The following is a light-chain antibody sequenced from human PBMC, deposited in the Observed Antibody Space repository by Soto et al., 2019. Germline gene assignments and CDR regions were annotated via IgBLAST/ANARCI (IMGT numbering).Light chain of an antibody. CDR2: EVS. Sequence: QSALTQPRSASGSPGQSVTISCTGTSSDVGGYNYVSWYQQHPGKAPKLMIYEVSKRPSGVPDRFSGSKSGNTASLTVSGLQAGDEADYYCSSYAGSALFVFGTGTKVTVL. CDR3: SSYAGSALFV. J-gene: IGLJ1*01. V-gene: IGLV2-8*01. CDR1: SSDVGGYNY.